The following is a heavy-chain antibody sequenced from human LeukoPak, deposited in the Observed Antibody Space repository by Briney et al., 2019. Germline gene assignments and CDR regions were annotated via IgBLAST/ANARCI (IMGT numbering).Heavy chain of an antibody. D-gene: IGHD1-26*01. V-gene: IGHV3-53*01. CDR3: ATWEDSGTYYQRAAFDI. CDR1: GFTVRSNY. J-gene: IGHJ3*02. CDR2: IYSGGGT. Sequence: GGSLRLSCAVSGFTVRSNYMSWVRQAPGKGLEWVSVIYSGGGTYYADSVKGRFTISRDNSKNTLYLQMSSLRVEDTAVYYCATWEDSGTYYQRAAFDIWGQGTMVTVSS.